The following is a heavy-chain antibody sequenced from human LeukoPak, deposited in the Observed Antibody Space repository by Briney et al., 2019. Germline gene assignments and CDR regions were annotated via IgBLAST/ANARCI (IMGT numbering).Heavy chain of an antibody. D-gene: IGHD2-2*01. CDR2: IYYSGST. Sequence: SETLSLTCTVAGGSISSYYWSWIRQPPGKGLEWIGYIYYSGSTNYNPSLKSRVTISVDTSKNQFSLKRSSVTAADTAVYYCARAGGGYQLPPGYFDYWGQGTLVTVSS. CDR1: GGSISSYY. J-gene: IGHJ4*02. V-gene: IGHV4-59*01. CDR3: ARAGGGYQLPPGYFDY.